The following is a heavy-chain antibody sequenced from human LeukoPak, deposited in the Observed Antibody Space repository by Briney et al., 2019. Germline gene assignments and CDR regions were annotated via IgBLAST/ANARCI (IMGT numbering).Heavy chain of an antibody. D-gene: IGHD1-26*01. J-gene: IGHJ4*02. CDR2: IIPILGIA. V-gene: IGHV1-69*04. CDR3: ARRGATTVCDY. Sequence: GASVKVPCKASGGTFSSYAISWVRQAPGQGLEWMGRIIPILGIANYAQKFQGRVTITADKSTSTAYMELRSLRSDDTAVYYCARRGATTVCDYWGQGTLVTVSS. CDR1: GGTFSSYA.